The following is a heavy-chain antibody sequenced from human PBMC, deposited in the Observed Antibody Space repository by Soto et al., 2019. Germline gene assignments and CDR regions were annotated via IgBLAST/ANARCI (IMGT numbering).Heavy chain of an antibody. V-gene: IGHV4-4*02. CDR2: IHYSGST. CDR1: GGSISSNNW. CDR3: ARYYYGSGSYLDWFDP. Sequence: SETLSLTCAVSGGSISSNNWWSWVRQSPGKGLEWIGYIHYSGSTNYNPSLKSRVTMSVDTSKNQFSLKLSSVTAADTAVYYCARYYYGSGSYLDWFDPWGQGTLVTVPQ. D-gene: IGHD3-10*01. J-gene: IGHJ5*02.